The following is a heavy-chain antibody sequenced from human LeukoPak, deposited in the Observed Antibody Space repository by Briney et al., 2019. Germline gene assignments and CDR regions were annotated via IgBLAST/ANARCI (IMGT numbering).Heavy chain of an antibody. CDR3: AKDLDGWSSSWYEDFDY. CDR1: GFTFSSYA. J-gene: IGHJ4*02. V-gene: IGHV3-23*01. CDR2: ISGSGGST. Sequence: GGSLRLSCAASGFTFSSYAMSWVRQAPGKRLEWVSAISGSGGSTYYADSVKGRFTISRDNSKNTLYLQMNSLRAEVTAVYYCAKDLDGWSSSWYEDFDYWGQGTLVTVSS. D-gene: IGHD6-13*01.